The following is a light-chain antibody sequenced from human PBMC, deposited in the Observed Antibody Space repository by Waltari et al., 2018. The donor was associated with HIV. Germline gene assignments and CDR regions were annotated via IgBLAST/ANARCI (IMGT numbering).Light chain of an antibody. CDR1: QSVGSY. CDR3: QQRRSWPIT. J-gene: IGKJ5*01. Sequence: DIMLTQYPATLSLSPGEAATLSCRASQSVGSYLAWYQHKPGQAPRLLIYDASNRATGIPARFSGGGSGTDFTLTISSLEPDDFALYYCQQRRSWPITFGQGTRIEIK. CDR2: DAS. V-gene: IGKV3-11*01.